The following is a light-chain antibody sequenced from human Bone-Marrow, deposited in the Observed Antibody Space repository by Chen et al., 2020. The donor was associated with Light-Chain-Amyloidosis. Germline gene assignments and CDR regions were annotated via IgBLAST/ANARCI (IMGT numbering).Light chain of an antibody. V-gene: IGLV6-57*01. CDR1: SATMATNY. CDR2: EDD. J-gene: IGLJ3*02. CDR3: QSYQGSSQGV. Sequence: NFMLTHPHSVSQSPVKTVIFSCTRSSATMATNYVQWYQQRPDTSPTTVIYEDDHRHSGVPDRLTGSIDRSSNAASVTISGLKTEDEADYYCQSYQGSSQGVFGGGTKLTVL.